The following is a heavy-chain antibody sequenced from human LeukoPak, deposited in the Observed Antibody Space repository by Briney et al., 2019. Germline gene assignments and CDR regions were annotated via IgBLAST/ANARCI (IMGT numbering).Heavy chain of an antibody. D-gene: IGHD2-8*02. CDR1: GYTLTEYY. CDR3: STEDKYCTGANCGVF. V-gene: IGHV1-2*02. CDR2: IIPDSGGT. Sequence: GASVKVSCKVSGYTLTEYYIHWVRQAPGQGLEWMGFIIPDSGGTTYQQNFQGRVTMTRDTSTSTFYMELSSLRPDDTAVYYCSTEDKYCTGANCGVFWGQGTLVTVSS. J-gene: IGHJ4*02.